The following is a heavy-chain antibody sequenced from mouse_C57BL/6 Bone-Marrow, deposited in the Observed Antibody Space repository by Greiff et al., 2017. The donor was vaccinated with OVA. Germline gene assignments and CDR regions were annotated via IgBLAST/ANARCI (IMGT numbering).Heavy chain of an antibody. Sequence: VQLKESGGGLVKPGGSLKLSCAASGFTFSDYGMHWVRQAPEKGLEWVAYISSGSSTIYYADTVKGRFTISRDNAKNTLFLQMTSLRSEDTASYYCARINYWYFDVWGTGTTVTVSS. CDR3: ARINYWYFDV. J-gene: IGHJ1*03. CDR2: ISSGSSTI. CDR1: GFTFSDYG. V-gene: IGHV5-17*01.